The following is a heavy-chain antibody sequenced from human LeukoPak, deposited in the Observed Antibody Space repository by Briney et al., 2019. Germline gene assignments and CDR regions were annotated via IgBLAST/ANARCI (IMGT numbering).Heavy chain of an antibody. D-gene: IGHD3-16*01. J-gene: IGHJ4*02. CDR3: ARVRSMITFGGVPPDVDY. Sequence: PSETLSLTCAVYGGSFSGYYWSWIRQPPGKGLEWIGEINHSGSTNYNPSLKSRVTISVDTSKNQFSLKLSSVTAADTAVYYCARVRSMITFGGVPPDVDYWAQGTLVTVSS. V-gene: IGHV4-34*01. CDR1: GGSFSGYY. CDR2: INHSGST.